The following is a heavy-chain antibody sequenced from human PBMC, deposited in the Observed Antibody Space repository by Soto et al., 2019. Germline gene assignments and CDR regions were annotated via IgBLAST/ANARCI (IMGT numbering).Heavy chain of an antibody. D-gene: IGHD6-13*01. CDR3: ARDLGSSPSYYYYGMDV. Sequence: QVQPVQSGAEVKKPGSSVKVSCKASGGTFSSYAISWVRQAPGQGLEWMGGIIPIFGTANYAQKFQGRVTITADESTSTAYMELSSLRSEDTAVYYCARDLGSSPSYYYYGMDVWGQGTTVTVSS. V-gene: IGHV1-69*01. CDR2: IIPIFGTA. J-gene: IGHJ6*02. CDR1: GGTFSSYA.